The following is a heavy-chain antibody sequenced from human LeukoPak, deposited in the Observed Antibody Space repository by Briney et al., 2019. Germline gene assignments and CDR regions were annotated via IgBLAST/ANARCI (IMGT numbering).Heavy chain of an antibody. Sequence: TGGSLRLSCAASGFTFSSYGMHWVRQAPGKGLEWVAVISYDGSNKYYADSVKGRFTISRDNSKNTLYLQMNSLRAEDTAVYYCAKDFFFAFGGTLDYWGQGTLVTVSS. J-gene: IGHJ4*02. V-gene: IGHV3-30*18. CDR2: ISYDGSNK. CDR3: AKDFFFAFGGTLDY. CDR1: GFTFSSYG. D-gene: IGHD3-10*01.